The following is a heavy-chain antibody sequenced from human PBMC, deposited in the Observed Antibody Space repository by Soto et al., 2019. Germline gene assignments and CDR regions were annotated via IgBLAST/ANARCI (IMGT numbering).Heavy chain of an antibody. Sequence: QVQLVQSGAEVKKPGASVKVSCKASGYTFTSYAMHWVRQAPGQRLEWMGWINAGNGNTKYSQKFQGRVTITRDTSASTADMELSSLRSEDTAVYYCARDLLFDYWGQGPLVTVSS. V-gene: IGHV1-3*01. CDR1: GYTFTSYA. CDR2: INAGNGNT. J-gene: IGHJ4*02. CDR3: ARDLLFDY.